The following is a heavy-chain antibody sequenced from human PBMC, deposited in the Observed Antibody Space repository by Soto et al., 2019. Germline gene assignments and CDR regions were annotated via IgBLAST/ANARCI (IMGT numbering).Heavy chain of an antibody. Sequence: GGSLILSCAPSGFPFSSYAMTLVRQAPGKGLEWVSGISGSGATTSYADSVKGRFTVSRDNSKNTLYLQMSSLRVEDTAVYYCAKLRYFDWSSYNWFEYWGQGTPVTVSS. CDR2: ISGSGATT. CDR3: AKLRYFDWSSYNWFEY. CDR1: GFPFSSYA. J-gene: IGHJ5*01. D-gene: IGHD3-9*01. V-gene: IGHV3-23*01.